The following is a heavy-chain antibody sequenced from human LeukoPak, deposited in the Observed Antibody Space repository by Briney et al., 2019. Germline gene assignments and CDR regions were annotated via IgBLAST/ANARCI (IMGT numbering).Heavy chain of an antibody. Sequence: PGGSLRLSCAASGFSFSTYAMSWVRQAPGKGLEWVSAIGGSGLSTYYADSVRGRFTISRDNSKNTPYLQMNSLRAEDTAVYYCAKAKYSGSYYFDYWGQGTLVTVSS. CDR1: GFSFSTYA. V-gene: IGHV3-23*01. CDR2: IGGSGLST. D-gene: IGHD1-26*01. CDR3: AKAKYSGSYYFDY. J-gene: IGHJ4*02.